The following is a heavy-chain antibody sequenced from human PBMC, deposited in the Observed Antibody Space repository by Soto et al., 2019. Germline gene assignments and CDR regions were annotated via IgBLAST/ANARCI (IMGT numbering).Heavy chain of an antibody. CDR2: IKDDGGET. CDR3: AKGGHIDF. CDR1: GFSFSTYW. J-gene: IGHJ4*02. V-gene: IGHV3-7*03. D-gene: IGHD3-16*01. Sequence: EVQLVESGGGLVQPGGSLRLSCAASGFSFSTYWMSWVRQAPGKGLEWVANIKDDGGETYYVDSVKGRFTMSRDNAKTSLFLQMNSLRAEDTAVYYCAKGGHIDFCGQGTLVTVSS.